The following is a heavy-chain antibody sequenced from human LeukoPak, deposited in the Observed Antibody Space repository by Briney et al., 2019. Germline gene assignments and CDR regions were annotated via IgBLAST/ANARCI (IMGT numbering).Heavy chain of an antibody. J-gene: IGHJ6*03. CDR1: GYTFTGYY. CDR2: INPNSGGT. V-gene: IGHV1-2*02. D-gene: IGHD6-19*01. Sequence: ASVKVSCKASGYTFTGYYMHWVRQAPGQGLEWMGWINPNSGGTNYAQKFQGRVTMTRDTSISTAYMELSRLRSDDTAVYYCARRFYSSGRYRDYMDVWGKGTTVTISS. CDR3: ARRFYSSGRYRDYMDV.